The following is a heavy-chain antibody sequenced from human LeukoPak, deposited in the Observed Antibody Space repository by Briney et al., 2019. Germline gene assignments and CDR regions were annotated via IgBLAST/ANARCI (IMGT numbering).Heavy chain of an antibody. V-gene: IGHV3-30-3*01. CDR3: ARGGWNYYDSSGYFDY. D-gene: IGHD3-22*01. CDR1: EFSFSSYL. J-gene: IGHJ4*02. Sequence: GGSLRLSCAASEFSFSSYLMHWVRQAPGKGLEWVAVISYDGSNKYYADSVKGRFTISRDNSKNTLYLQMNSLRAEDTAVYYCARGGWNYYDSSGYFDYWGQGTLVTVSS. CDR2: ISYDGSNK.